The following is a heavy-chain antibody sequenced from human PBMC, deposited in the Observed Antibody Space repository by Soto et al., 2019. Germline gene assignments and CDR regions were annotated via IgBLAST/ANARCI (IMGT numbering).Heavy chain of an antibody. CDR1: GFTFSNYA. D-gene: IGHD5-18*01. CDR3: ARRGYSSGYFNDY. CDR2: ISYDGSNK. J-gene: IGHJ4*02. Sequence: PGGSLILSCAASGFTFSNYAMHWVRQAPGKGLEWVAVISYDGSNKYYADSVKGRFTISRDNSKNTLYLQMNSLRAEDTAIYYCARRGYSSGYFNDYWGQGTLVTVSS. V-gene: IGHV3-30-3*01.